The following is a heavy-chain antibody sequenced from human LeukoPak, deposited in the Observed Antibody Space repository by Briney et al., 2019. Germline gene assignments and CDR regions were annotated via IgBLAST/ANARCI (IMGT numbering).Heavy chain of an antibody. CDR2: TYYRSKWYN. Sequence: SQTLSLTCAISGDTVSSNSAAWNWIRQSPSIGLEWLGRTYYRSKWYNDYAGSLKSRVTINADTSKNQFSLQLNSVTPEDTAVYYCTRHGYPWGQGTLVTVSS. CDR3: TRHGYP. J-gene: IGHJ5*02. V-gene: IGHV6-1*01. CDR1: GDTVSSNSAA.